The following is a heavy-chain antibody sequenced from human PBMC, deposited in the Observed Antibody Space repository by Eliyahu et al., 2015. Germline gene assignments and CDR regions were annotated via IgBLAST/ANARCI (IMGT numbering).Heavy chain of an antibody. CDR3: ARARGGSGWSRDIDH. V-gene: IGHV4-61*02. CDR1: GXSIXSGSYY. D-gene: IGHD6-19*01. J-gene: IGHJ4*02. CDR2: FYNTGRT. Sequence: QVQLQESGPGLVKPSETLSLXCTVSGXSIXSGSYYWSWIRQPAGKGLEWIGHFYNTGRTNYNPSLKSRVSISVDTSKNQVSLKLSSVTAADTAVYHCARARGGSGWSRDIDHWGQGTLVTVSS.